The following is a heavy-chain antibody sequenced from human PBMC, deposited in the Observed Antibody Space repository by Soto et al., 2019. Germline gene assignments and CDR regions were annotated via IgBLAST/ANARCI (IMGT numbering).Heavy chain of an antibody. J-gene: IGHJ4*02. V-gene: IGHV4-30-4*01. D-gene: IGHD1-26*01. Sequence: QVQLQESGPGLVKPSQTLSLPGTVSGGPISSGDYYWGWIRQPQGKGLEWIGYIYYSGRTYYNPSLKSRVTISVDTSKNQFSLKLSSVTAADTAVYYCARDVGQYGIDYWGQGTLVTVSS. CDR2: IYYSGRT. CDR3: ARDVGQYGIDY. CDR1: GGPISSGDYY.